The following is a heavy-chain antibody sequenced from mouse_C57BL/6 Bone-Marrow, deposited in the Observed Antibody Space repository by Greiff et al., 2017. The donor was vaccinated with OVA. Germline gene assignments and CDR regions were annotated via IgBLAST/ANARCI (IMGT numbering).Heavy chain of an antibody. J-gene: IGHJ2*01. Sequence: VQLQQSGPELVKPGASVKISCKASGYTFTDYYMNWVKQSHGKSLEWIGDINPNNGGTSYNQKFKGKATLTVDKSSSTAYMELRSLTSEDSAVYYCARRNYDYDGTFDYWGQGTTLTVSS. CDR1: GYTFTDYY. CDR2: INPNNGGT. CDR3: ARRNYDYDGTFDY. D-gene: IGHD2-4*01. V-gene: IGHV1-26*01.